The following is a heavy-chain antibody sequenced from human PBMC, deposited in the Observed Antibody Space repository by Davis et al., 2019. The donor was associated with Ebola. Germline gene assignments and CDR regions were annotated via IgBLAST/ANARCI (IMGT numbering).Heavy chain of an antibody. CDR1: GGTFSSYV. D-gene: IGHD2-15*01. V-gene: IGHV1-2*04. J-gene: IGHJ4*02. CDR3: ARGGYCSGGSCYYFDY. CDR2: INPNSGGT. Sequence: ASVKVSCKASGGTFSSYVISWVRQAPGQGLEWMGWINPNSGGTNYAQKFQGWVTMTRDTSISTAYMELSRLRSDDTAVYYCARGGYCSGGSCYYFDYWGQGTLVTVSS.